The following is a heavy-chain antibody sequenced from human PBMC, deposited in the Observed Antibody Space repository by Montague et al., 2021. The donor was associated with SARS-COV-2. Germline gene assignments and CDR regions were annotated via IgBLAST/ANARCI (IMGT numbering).Heavy chain of an antibody. Sequence: SLSLSCAASGFTFGDYAINWVRQAPGKGLEWVASISGDGATAYYAESVLGRFAISGDNSKNTVLLQMDSLRVKDAAVYYCAKALYSGGFFFESGSDFWGQGTLVTVSS. V-gene: IGHV3-23*01. D-gene: IGHD6-19*01. J-gene: IGHJ4*02. CDR1: GFTFGDYA. CDR3: AKALYSGGFFFESGSDF. CDR2: ISGDGATA.